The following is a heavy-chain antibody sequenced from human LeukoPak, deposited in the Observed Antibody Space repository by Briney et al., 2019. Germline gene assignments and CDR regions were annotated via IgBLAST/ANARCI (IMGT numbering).Heavy chain of an antibody. D-gene: IGHD5-18*01. CDR1: GFTFSSYS. Sequence: GGSLRLSCAASGFTFSSYSMNWVRQAPGKGLEWASSISSSSSYIYYADSVKGRLTISRDNSQNTLYLQMNSLRAEDTAVYYCARSFRYNSGSDYWGQGTLVTVSS. CDR3: ARSFRYNSGSDY. V-gene: IGHV3-21*04. J-gene: IGHJ4*02. CDR2: ISSSSSYI.